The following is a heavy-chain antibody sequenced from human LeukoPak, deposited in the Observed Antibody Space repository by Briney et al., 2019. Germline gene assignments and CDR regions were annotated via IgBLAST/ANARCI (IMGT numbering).Heavy chain of an antibody. CDR1: EFTFSNYA. V-gene: IGHV3-21*01. Sequence: GGSLRLSCAASEFTFSNYAMNWVRQAPGKGLEWVSAISGSSVYIYYADSVKGRFTISRDNAKNSLSLQMNSLRAEDTAVYYCARGLGSSNYDVGNLWGQGTLVTVSS. CDR2: ISGSSVYI. D-gene: IGHD3-10*02. CDR3: ARGLGSSNYDVGNL. J-gene: IGHJ5*02.